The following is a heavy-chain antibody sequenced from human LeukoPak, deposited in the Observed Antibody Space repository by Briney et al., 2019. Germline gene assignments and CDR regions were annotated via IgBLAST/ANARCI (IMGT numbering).Heavy chain of an antibody. V-gene: IGHV3-30*04. CDR3: VGSPTYYYMDV. CDR2: ISHDGTND. D-gene: IGHD3-10*01. CDR1: GSTLRNHA. Sequence: PGGSLRLSCAASGSTLRNHAIHWVRQAPGKGLEWVTVISHDGTNDYYRDSVKGRFTISRDNSKNTVLLQMNSLSPDDTAVYYCVGSPTYYYMDVWGKGTTVTVSS. J-gene: IGHJ6*03.